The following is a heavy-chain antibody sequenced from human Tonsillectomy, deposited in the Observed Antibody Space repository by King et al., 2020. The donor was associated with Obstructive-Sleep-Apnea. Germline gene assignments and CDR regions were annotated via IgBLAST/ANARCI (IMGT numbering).Heavy chain of an antibody. CDR1: GFTVSSNY. D-gene: IGHD6-13*01. J-gene: IGHJ3*02. Sequence: MQLVQSGGGLVQPGGSLRLSCAASGFTVSSNYMSWVRQAPGKGLEWVSVIYSGGSTYYADSVKGRFTISRDNSKNTLYLQMNSLRAEDTAVYYCARDHSYSSSWNAFDIWGQATMVTVSS. CDR2: IYSGGST. V-gene: IGHV3-66*01. CDR3: ARDHSYSSSWNAFDI.